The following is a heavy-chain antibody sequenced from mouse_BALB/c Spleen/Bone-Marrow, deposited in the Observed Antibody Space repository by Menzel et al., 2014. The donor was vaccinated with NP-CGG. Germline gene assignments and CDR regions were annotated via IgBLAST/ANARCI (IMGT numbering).Heavy chain of an antibody. CDR2: INPDSSTI. Sequence: EVMLVESGGGLVHPGGSLKLSCAASGFDFSSYWMSWVRQAPGKGLEWIGEINPDSSTINYTPSLRDKFIISRDNAKNTLYLQMSKVRSEDTALYYCARLNYYGNLFVWGAGTTVTVSS. CDR3: ARLNYYGNLFV. D-gene: IGHD1-1*01. V-gene: IGHV4-1*02. J-gene: IGHJ1*01. CDR1: GFDFSSYW.